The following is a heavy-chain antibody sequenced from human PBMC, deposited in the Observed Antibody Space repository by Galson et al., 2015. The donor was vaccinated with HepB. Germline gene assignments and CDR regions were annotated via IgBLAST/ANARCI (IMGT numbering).Heavy chain of an antibody. CDR1: GFTFSSYA. CDR3: AKGPRNLHSSSWYGLIGFDY. D-gene: IGHD6-13*01. CDR2: ISGSGGST. V-gene: IGHV3-23*01. J-gene: IGHJ4*02. Sequence: SLRLSCAASGFTFSSYAMSWVRQAPGKGLEWVSAISGSGGSTYYADSVKGRFTISRDNSKNTLYLQMNSLRAEDTAVYYCAKGPRNLHSSSWYGLIGFDYWGQGTLVTVSS.